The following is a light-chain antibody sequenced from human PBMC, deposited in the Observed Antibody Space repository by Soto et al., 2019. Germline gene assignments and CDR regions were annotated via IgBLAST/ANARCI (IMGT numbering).Light chain of an antibody. J-gene: IGLJ1*01. Sequence: QSVLTQPASVSGSPGQSITISCTGTSSDVGGYNLVAWYQQHPGKVPKLIVYEDSKRSSGVSIRFSGSKSGNTASLTISGLQAEDEADYYCCSYAGSNTYVFGTGTKLTVL. V-gene: IGLV2-23*01. CDR1: SSDVGGYNL. CDR2: EDS. CDR3: CSYAGSNTYV.